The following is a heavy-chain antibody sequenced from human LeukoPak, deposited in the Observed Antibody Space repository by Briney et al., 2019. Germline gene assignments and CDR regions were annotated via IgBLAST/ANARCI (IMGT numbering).Heavy chain of an antibody. CDR2: IYYSGGT. V-gene: IGHV4-39*01. J-gene: IGHJ5*02. D-gene: IGHD2-2*01. Sequence: PSETLSLTCTVSGGSISSSSYYWGWIRQPPGKGLEWIGIIYYSGGTYYNPSLKSRLTISVDTSKNQFSLKLSSVTATYTAVYYCARRGYCSSTSCYEYWFDPWGQGTLVTVSS. CDR1: GGSISSSSYY. CDR3: ARRGYCSSTSCYEYWFDP.